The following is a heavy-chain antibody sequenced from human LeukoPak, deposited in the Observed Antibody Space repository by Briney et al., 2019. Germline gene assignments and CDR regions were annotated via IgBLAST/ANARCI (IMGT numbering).Heavy chain of an antibody. D-gene: IGHD3-3*02. CDR3: ARGTLAFDI. V-gene: IGHV3-23*01. CDR2: ISGSGGST. Sequence: TGGSLRLSCAASGFTFSIYAISWVRQAPGKGLEWVSAISGSGGSTYYADSVKGRFTISRDNAQNSLYLQMNSLRAEDTAVYYCARGTLAFDIWGQGTMVTVSS. CDR1: GFTFSIYA. J-gene: IGHJ3*02.